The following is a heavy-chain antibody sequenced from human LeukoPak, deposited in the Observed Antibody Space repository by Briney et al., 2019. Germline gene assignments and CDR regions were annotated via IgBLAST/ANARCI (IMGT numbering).Heavy chain of an antibody. D-gene: IGHD3-10*01. CDR3: ANYGSGTYYNGLH. J-gene: IGHJ4*02. CDR1: EFTFSNYA. CDR2: ISFSDEST. Sequence: GRSLRLSCAASEFTFSNYAMTWVRQAPGKGLQWVSIISFSDESTYYADSVKGRFTISRDSSKSTVYLQMNSLKDEDTAVYYCANYGSGTYYNGLHWGQGTLVTVSS. V-gene: IGHV3-23*01.